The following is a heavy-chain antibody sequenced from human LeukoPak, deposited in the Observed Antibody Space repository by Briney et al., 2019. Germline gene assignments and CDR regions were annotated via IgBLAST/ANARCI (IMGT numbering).Heavy chain of an antibody. J-gene: IGHJ3*02. V-gene: IGHV4/OR15-8*01. D-gene: IGHD5-24*01. CDR1: GDSITSTNW. CDR2: IYHSGTT. Sequence: SETLSLTCDVSGDSITSTNWWTWVRQTPGEGLEWIAEIYHSGTTNYNPSLKSRVTISVDTSKNQFSLKLSSVTAADTAVYYCARGEMATIEDAFDIWGQGTMVTVSS. CDR3: ARGEMATIEDAFDI.